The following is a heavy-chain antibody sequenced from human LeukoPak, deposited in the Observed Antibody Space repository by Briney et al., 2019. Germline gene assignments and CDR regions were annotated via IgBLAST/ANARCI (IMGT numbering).Heavy chain of an antibody. CDR1: GFTFSSYA. J-gene: IGHJ4*02. V-gene: IGHV3-23*01. D-gene: IGHD6-19*01. CDR2: ISGSGGST. Sequence: GESLRLSCAASGFTFSSYAMSWVRQAPGKGLEWVSAISGSGGSTYYADSAKGRFTISRDNSKNTLYLQMNSLRAEDTAVYYCAQIAVEHFDYWGQGTLVTVSS. CDR3: AQIAVEHFDY.